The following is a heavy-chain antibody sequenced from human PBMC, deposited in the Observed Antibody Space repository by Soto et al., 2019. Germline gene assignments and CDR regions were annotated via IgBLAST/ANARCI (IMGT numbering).Heavy chain of an antibody. CDR3: ARAHYGDYGYGMDV. V-gene: IGHV4-30-2*01. CDR1: GGSISSGGYS. J-gene: IGHJ6*02. CDR2: IYHSGTT. D-gene: IGHD4-17*01. Sequence: TSETLSLTCAVSGGSISSGGYSWSWIRQPPGKGLEWIGYIYHSGTTYYNPSLKSRVTISVDRSKNQFSLKLSSVTAADTAVYYCARAHYGDYGYGMDVWGQGTTVT.